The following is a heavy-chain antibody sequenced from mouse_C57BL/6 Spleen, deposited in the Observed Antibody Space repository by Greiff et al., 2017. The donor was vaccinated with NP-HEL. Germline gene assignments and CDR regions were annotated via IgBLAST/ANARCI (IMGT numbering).Heavy chain of an antibody. CDR1: GFTFSSYA. J-gene: IGHJ1*03. V-gene: IGHV5-4*03. CDR3: ARARYYYGTRGYFDV. Sequence: EVKVVESGGGLVKPGGSLKLSCAASGFTFSSYAMSWVRQTPEKRLEWVATISDGGSYTYYPDNVKGRFTISRDNAKNNLYLQMSHLKSEDTAMYYGARARYYYGTRGYFDVWGTGTTVTVSS. CDR2: ISDGGSYT. D-gene: IGHD1-1*01.